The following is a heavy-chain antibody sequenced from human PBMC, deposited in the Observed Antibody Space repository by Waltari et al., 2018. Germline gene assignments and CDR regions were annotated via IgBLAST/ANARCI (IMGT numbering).Heavy chain of an antibody. CDR1: GSRFDDYA. CDR2: IGWNSGAI. D-gene: IGHD3-10*01. CDR3: VKGGWGFGAFYEQH. J-gene: IGHJ4*02. V-gene: IGHV3-9*01. Sequence: EVQLVTSGGGLVQPGRSLRLACVGSGSRFDDYAMYWVRQRPGKGLEWLSGIGWNSGAIGYADSVRGRFSTYRDNARKSLYLQMGRLRPEDTALYYCVKGGWGFGAFYEQHWGQGIQVTVSS.